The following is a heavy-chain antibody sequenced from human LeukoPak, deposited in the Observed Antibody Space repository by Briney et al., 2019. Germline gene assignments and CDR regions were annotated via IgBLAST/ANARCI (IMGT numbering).Heavy chain of an antibody. CDR2: ITPSIGST. D-gene: IGHD3-22*01. CDR3: ARSMIVVVTHFDY. J-gene: IGHJ4*02. V-gene: IGHV1-46*01. Sequence: ASVKVSCKASGYTFTSYYIHWVRQAPGQGLEWMGIITPSIGSTSYAQKFQDRVTMTRDTSASTAYMELSSLRSEDTAVYYCARSMIVVVTHFDYWGQGTLVTVSS. CDR1: GYTFTSYY.